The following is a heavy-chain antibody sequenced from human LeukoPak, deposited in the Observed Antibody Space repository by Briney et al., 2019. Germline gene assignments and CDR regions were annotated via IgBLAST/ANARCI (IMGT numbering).Heavy chain of an antibody. D-gene: IGHD6-13*01. J-gene: IGHJ6*03. V-gene: IGHV3-9*01. Sequence: GGSLRLSCAASGFTFDDYAMHWVRQAPGKGLEWVSGISWNSGSIGYADSVKGRFTISRDNAKNSLYLQMNSLRAEDTAVYYCARDFEGYSSSWYSRGYYMDVWGKGTTVTVSS. CDR2: ISWNSGSI. CDR1: GFTFDDYA. CDR3: ARDFEGYSSSWYSRGYYMDV.